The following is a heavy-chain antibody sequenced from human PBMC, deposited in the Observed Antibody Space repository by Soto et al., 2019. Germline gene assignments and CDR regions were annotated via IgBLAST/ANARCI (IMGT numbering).Heavy chain of an antibody. Sequence: EVQLVESGGGWVQPGRSLRLSCAVSGFTFDDYAMHWVRQAPGEGLEWVSGISWNSGAIGYADSVKGRFTVLRDNAKSTLYLQMNSLRTEETALYYCAKAMGPDWLARLDCWGQGTLVTVSS. J-gene: IGHJ4*02. V-gene: IGHV3-9*01. CDR2: ISWNSGAI. CDR1: GFTFDDYA. CDR3: AKAMGPDWLARLDC. D-gene: IGHD3-9*01.